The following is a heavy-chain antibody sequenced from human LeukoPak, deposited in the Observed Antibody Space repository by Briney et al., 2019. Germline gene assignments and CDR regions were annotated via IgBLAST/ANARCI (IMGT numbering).Heavy chain of an antibody. Sequence: SVKVSCKASGGTFSSYAISWVRQAPGQGLEWMGRIIPILGIANYAQKFQGRVTITRDTSASTAYMELSSLRSEDTAVYYCAREYSYYFDYWGQGTLVTVSS. CDR2: IIPILGIA. V-gene: IGHV1-69*04. D-gene: IGHD5-18*01. CDR3: AREYSYYFDY. CDR1: GGTFSSYA. J-gene: IGHJ4*02.